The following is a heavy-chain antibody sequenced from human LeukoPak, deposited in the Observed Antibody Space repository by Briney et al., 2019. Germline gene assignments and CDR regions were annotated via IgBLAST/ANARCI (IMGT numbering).Heavy chain of an antibody. CDR2: ISASGSSI. Sequence: GGSLRLSCAASGFTFSSYEMNWVRQAPGKGLEWVSYISASGSSIYYADSVKGRFTISRDNAENSLYLQMNSLRAEDTAVYYCARDRGTTMVRSFDIWGQGTMVTVSS. V-gene: IGHV3-48*03. D-gene: IGHD4/OR15-4a*01. CDR3: ARDRGTTMVRSFDI. CDR1: GFTFSSYE. J-gene: IGHJ3*02.